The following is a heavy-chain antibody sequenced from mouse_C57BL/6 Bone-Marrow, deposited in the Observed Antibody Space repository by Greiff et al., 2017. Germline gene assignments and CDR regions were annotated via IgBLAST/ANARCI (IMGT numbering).Heavy chain of an antibody. J-gene: IGHJ2*01. CDR1: GYTFTSYW. CDR3: ALPYFDY. D-gene: IGHD1-1*01. Sequence: VKLQQPGAELVMPGASVKLSCKASGYTFTSYWMHWVKQRPGQGLEWIGEIDPSDSYTNYNQKFKVKSTLTVDKSSSTAYMQLSSLTSEDSAVYYCALPYFDYWGRGTALTVSS. CDR2: IDPSDSYT. V-gene: IGHV1-69*01.